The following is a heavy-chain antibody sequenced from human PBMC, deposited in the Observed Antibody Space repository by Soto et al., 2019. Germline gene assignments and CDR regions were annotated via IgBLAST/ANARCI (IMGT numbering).Heavy chain of an antibody. D-gene: IGHD6-13*01. CDR1: GYIFINYY. J-gene: IGHJ4*02. CDR3: ARDLAAADY. CDR2: INPNGGST. Sequence: QVHLVQSGAEVKKPGASVKVSCKASGYIFINYYIHWVRQAPGQGLEWIGIINPNGGSTNDPQKSRGRVTMARDTSTSTVYMDLSSLRYDDTAVYYCARDLAAADYWGQGTLVTVSS. V-gene: IGHV1-46*01.